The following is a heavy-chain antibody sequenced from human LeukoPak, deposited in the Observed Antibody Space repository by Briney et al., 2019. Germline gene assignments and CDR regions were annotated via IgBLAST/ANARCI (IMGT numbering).Heavy chain of an antibody. CDR1: GGTFSSYA. V-gene: IGHV1-69*13. CDR2: IIPIFGTA. D-gene: IGHD3-22*01. Sequence: SVKVSFKASGGTFSSYAISWVRQAPGQGLEWMGGIIPIFGTANYAQKFQGRVTITADGSTSTAYMELSSLRSEDTAMYYCASSSGYYYFGYWGQGTLVTVSS. CDR3: ASSSGYYYFGY. J-gene: IGHJ4*02.